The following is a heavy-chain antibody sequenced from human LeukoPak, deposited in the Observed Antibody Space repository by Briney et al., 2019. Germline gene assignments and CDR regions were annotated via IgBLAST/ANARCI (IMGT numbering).Heavy chain of an antibody. CDR2: IWNDGSNK. CDR1: GFTFKSHG. D-gene: IGHD6-19*01. J-gene: IGHJ5*02. CDR3: AKPISGGLAVSADWFDP. Sequence: QPGRSLRLSCAVSGFTFKSHGMHWVRQAPGKGLEWVAIIWNDGSNKYYGDSVKGRFTISRDNSKDTLYLQLNSLTAEDTAIYYCAKPISGGLAVSADWFDPWGQGTLVTVSS. V-gene: IGHV3-33*06.